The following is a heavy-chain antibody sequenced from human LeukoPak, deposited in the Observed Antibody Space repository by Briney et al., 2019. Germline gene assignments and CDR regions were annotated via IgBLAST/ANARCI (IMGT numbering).Heavy chain of an antibody. Sequence: ASGKVSCKASEYTFTGYYMHWVRQAPGQGLEWMGWINPNSGGTNYAQKFQGRVTMTRDTSISTAYMELSRLRSDDTAVYYCARDALKWLRLRWFDPWGQGTLVTVSS. V-gene: IGHV1-2*02. D-gene: IGHD5-12*01. CDR3: ARDALKWLRLRWFDP. CDR2: INPNSGGT. J-gene: IGHJ5*02. CDR1: EYTFTGYY.